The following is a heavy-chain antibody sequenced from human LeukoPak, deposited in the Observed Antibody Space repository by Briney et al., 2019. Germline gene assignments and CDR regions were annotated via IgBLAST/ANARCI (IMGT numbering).Heavy chain of an antibody. CDR2: INPNSGGT. CDR3: ARDGKAHYYYYYGMDV. CDR1: GYTFTGYY. D-gene: IGHD2-15*01. V-gene: IGHV1-2*02. Sequence: ASVKVSCKASGYTFTGYYMHWVRQAPGQGLEWMGWINPNSGGTNYAQKFQGRVTMTRDTSISTAYTELSRLRSDDTAVYYCARDGKAHYYYYYGMDVWGQGTTVTVSS. J-gene: IGHJ6*02.